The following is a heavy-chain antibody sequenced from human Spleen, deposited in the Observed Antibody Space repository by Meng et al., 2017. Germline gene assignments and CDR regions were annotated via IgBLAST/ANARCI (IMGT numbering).Heavy chain of an antibody. D-gene: IGHD5-12*01. J-gene: IGHJ4*02. CDR1: GPPLTTYY. CDR2: ITTTTGNP. CDR3: ARVNSGYVYDY. V-gene: IGHV7-4-1*02. Sequence: LLPSVTSLKHTWAYPPVSVNSSGPPLTTYYINFLRQSPIQGVSSIGSITTTTGNPTYAQGFTGRFVFSLDTSVSTAYLQISSLKAEDTAVYYCARVNSGYVYDYWGQGTLVTVSS.